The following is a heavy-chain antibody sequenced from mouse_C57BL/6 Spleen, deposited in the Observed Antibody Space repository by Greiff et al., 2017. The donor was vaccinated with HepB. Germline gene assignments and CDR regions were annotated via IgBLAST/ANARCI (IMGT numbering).Heavy chain of an antibody. J-gene: IGHJ3*01. D-gene: IGHD1-1*01. CDR3: ARDYYGSSPFAD. CDR2: ISYDGSN. V-gene: IGHV3-6*01. Sequence: EVQLQESGPGLVKPSQSLSLTCSVTGYSITSGYYWNWIRQFPGNKLEWMGYISYDGSNNYNPSLKNRISITRDTSKNQFFLKLNSVTTEDTATYYCARDYYGSSPFADWGKGTLVTVAA. CDR1: GYSITSGYY.